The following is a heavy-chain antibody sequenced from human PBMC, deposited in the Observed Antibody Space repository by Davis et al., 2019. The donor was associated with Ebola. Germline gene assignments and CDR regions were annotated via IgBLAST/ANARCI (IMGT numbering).Heavy chain of an antibody. Sequence: HSQTLSLTCAISGDSVFGKNGAWNWIRQSPSRGLEWLGRTYYNSKWYNDYAVSLKSRIIVNADTSKNQFSLHLNSVTPDDTAVYYCARGWLRGGMDVWGEGTTVTVSS. J-gene: IGHJ6*04. CDR2: TYYNSKWYN. V-gene: IGHV6-1*01. CDR1: GDSVFGKNGA. D-gene: IGHD5-18*01. CDR3: ARGWLRGGMDV.